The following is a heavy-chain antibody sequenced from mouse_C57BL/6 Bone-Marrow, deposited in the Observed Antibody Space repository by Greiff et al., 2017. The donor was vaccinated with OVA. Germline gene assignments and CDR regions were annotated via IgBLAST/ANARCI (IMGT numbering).Heavy chain of an antibody. Sequence: QVHVKQSGAEVVRPGASVKLSCKASGYTFTDHYINWVKQRPGQGLEWIARIYPGSGNTYYNEKFKGKATLTAEKSSNTAYMQLSSLTSEDSAVYFCARDDGYFFEYWGQGTILTVSS. D-gene: IGHD2-3*01. CDR2: IYPGSGNT. CDR3: ARDDGYFFEY. J-gene: IGHJ2*01. V-gene: IGHV1-76*01. CDR1: GYTFTDHY.